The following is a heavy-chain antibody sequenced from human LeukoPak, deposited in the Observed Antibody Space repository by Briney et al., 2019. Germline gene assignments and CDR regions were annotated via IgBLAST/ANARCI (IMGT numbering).Heavy chain of an antibody. Sequence: PGGSLRLSCAASGFTFSSYWMSWVRQAPGKGLEWVANIKQDGREKYYVDSVKGRFTISRDNAKSSLYLQMNSLSAEATAVHYCARALDLPSMTTVHNWIDPWGQGTLVTVSS. D-gene: IGHD4-11*01. V-gene: IGHV3-7*01. J-gene: IGHJ5*02. CDR1: GFTFSSYW. CDR2: IKQDGREK. CDR3: ARALDLPSMTTVHNWIDP.